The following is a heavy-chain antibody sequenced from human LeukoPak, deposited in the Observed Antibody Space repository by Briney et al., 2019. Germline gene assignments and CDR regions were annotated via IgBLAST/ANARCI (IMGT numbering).Heavy chain of an antibody. V-gene: IGHV3-30-3*01. CDR2: ISYDGSNK. Sequence: GGSLRLSCAASGLTFTSYAMHWVRQAPGKGLEWVAVISYDGSNKYYADSVKGRFTISRDNSKNTLYLQMNSLRAEDTAVYYCARAGRDGYNYRVYYFDYWGQGTLVTVSS. CDR3: ARAGRDGYNYRVYYFDY. J-gene: IGHJ4*02. CDR1: GLTFTSYA. D-gene: IGHD5-24*01.